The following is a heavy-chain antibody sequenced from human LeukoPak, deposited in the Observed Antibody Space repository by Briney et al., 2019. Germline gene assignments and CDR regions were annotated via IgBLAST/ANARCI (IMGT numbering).Heavy chain of an antibody. Sequence: SVKVSCKASGGTFSSYAISWVRQAPGQGLEWMGGIIPIFGTANYAQKFQGRVTITTDESTSTACMELSSLRSEDTAVYYCARSPAARTHYYYYYMDVWGKGTTVTVSS. CDR1: GGTFSSYA. D-gene: IGHD6-13*01. V-gene: IGHV1-69*05. J-gene: IGHJ6*03. CDR2: IIPIFGTA. CDR3: ARSPAARTHYYYYYMDV.